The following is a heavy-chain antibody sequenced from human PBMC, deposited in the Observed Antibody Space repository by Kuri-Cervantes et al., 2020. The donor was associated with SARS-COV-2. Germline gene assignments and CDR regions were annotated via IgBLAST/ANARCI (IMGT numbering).Heavy chain of an antibody. V-gene: IGHV3-30*02. Sequence: GESLKISCAASGFTFSSYGMHWVRQAPGKGLEWVAVIWYGGSNKYYADSVKGRFTISRDNSKNTLYLQMNSLRAEDTDVYYCAKDAEQWLVPERNWFDPWGQGTLVTVSS. J-gene: IGHJ5*02. D-gene: IGHD6-19*01. CDR3: AKDAEQWLVPERNWFDP. CDR2: IWYGGSNK. CDR1: GFTFSSYG.